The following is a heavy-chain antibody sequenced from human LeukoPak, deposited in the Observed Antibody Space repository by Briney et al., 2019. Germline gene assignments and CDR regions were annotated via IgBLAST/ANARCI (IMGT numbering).Heavy chain of an antibody. V-gene: IGHV3-30*18. CDR3: AKDSLPSSYYDSSGYYIGDY. Sequence: PGRSLRLSCGASGFTFSSYGMHWVRQAPGKGGEGVAVLSYDGSNKYYADSVKGRFTISRDNSKNTLYLQMNSLRAEDTAVYYCAKDSLPSSYYDSSGYYIGDYWGQGTLVTVSS. D-gene: IGHD3-22*01. J-gene: IGHJ4*02. CDR2: LSYDGSNK. CDR1: GFTFSSYG.